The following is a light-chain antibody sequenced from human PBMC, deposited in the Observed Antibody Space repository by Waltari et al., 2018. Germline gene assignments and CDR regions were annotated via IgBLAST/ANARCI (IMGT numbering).Light chain of an antibody. CDR3: QQRTNWPS. CDR2: DAS. Sequence: IVLTQSPATLSLSPGERATLSCRASQGISSFLAWYQQKPGQAPRLLVYDASNRATGIPARFSGSGSGADFTLTISSLEPEEFAVYYCQQRTNWPSFGGGTRVELK. J-gene: IGKJ4*01. CDR1: QGISSF. V-gene: IGKV3-11*01.